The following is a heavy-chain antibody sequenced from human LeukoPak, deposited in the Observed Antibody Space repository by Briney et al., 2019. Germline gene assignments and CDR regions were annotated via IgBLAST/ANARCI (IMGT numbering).Heavy chain of an antibody. CDR2: ISWNSGSI. J-gene: IGHJ3*02. D-gene: IGHD1-26*01. V-gene: IGHV3-9*03. CDR3: AKDTLVGATTGAFDI. CDR1: GFTFDDYA. Sequence: GGSLRLSCAASGFTFDDYAMHWVRQAPGKGLEWVSGISWNSGSIGYADSVKGRFAISRDNAKNSLYLQMNSLRAEDMALYYCAKDTLVGATTGAFDIWGQGTMVTVSS.